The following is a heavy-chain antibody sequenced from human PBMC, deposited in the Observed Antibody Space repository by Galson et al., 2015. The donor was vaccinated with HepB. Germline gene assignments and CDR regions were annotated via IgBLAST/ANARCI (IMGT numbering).Heavy chain of an antibody. Sequence: QSGAEVKKPGESLKISCKGSGYSFTSYWIGWVRQMPGKGLEWMGIIYPGDSDTRYSPSFQGQVTISADKSISTAYLQWSSLKASDTAMYYCASLNPQSTLRGPYLRDYYIDVWGKGTTVTVSS. CDR1: GYSFTSYW. J-gene: IGHJ6*03. CDR3: ASLNPQSTLRGPYLRDYYIDV. D-gene: IGHD4-17*01. V-gene: IGHV5-51*03. CDR2: IYPGDSDT.